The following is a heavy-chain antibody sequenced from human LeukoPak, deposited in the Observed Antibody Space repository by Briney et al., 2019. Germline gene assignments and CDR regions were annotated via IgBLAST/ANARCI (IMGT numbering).Heavy chain of an antibody. V-gene: IGHV1-8*01. CDR2: MNPNSGNT. Sequence: ASVKVSCKASGYTFTSYDINWVRQATGQGLEWMGWMNPNSGNTGYAQKFQGRVTMTRNTSISTAYMELSSLRSEDTAVYYCARADSGYDLYYCGMDVWGQGTTVTVSS. CDR1: GYTFTSYD. CDR3: ARADSGYDLYYCGMDV. D-gene: IGHD5-12*01. J-gene: IGHJ6*02.